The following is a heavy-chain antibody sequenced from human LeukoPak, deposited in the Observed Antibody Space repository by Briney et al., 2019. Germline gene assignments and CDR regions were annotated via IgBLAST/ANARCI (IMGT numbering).Heavy chain of an antibody. CDR1: GDSSNTYY. CDR2: IHNRGTT. V-gene: IGHV4-59*08. J-gene: IGHJ4*02. CDR3: ARFTIDDTSGHFDY. D-gene: IGHD3-22*01. Sequence: SETLSLTCIVSGDSSNTYYWSWIRQPPGKGLEWIGYIHNRGTTRYNPSLKSQVTISADTSKNHFSLNLTSVTAADTAVYYCARFTIDDTSGHFDYWGQGNLVTVSS.